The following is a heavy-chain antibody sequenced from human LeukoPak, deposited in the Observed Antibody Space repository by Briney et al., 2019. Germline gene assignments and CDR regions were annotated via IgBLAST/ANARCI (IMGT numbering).Heavy chain of an antibody. V-gene: IGHV3-23*01. J-gene: IGHJ3*02. CDR2: ISGSGGST. Sequence: PGGSLRLSCAVSGFTFSSYAMSWVRQAPGKGLEWVSAISGSGGSTYYADSVKGRFTISRDNSKNTLYLQMNSLRAEDTAVYYCAKGLEDIVVVVAATLEPNAFDIWGQGTMVTVSS. CDR3: AKGLEDIVVVVAATLEPNAFDI. D-gene: IGHD2-15*01. CDR1: GFTFSSYA.